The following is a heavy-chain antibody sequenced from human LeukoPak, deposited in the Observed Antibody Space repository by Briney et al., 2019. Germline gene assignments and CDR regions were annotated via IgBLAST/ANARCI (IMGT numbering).Heavy chain of an antibody. CDR1: GGTFSSYA. CDR3: ARGGSGSLHPIDY. J-gene: IGHJ4*02. Sequence: GASVKVSCKASGGTFSSYAITWVRQAPGHGLGWMGRIIPIVGIANYAQKFQGRVTITADKSTSTAYLGLSSLRSEDTAVYYCARGGSGSLHPIDYWGQGTLVTVSS. CDR2: IIPIVGIA. V-gene: IGHV1-69*04. D-gene: IGHD6-19*01.